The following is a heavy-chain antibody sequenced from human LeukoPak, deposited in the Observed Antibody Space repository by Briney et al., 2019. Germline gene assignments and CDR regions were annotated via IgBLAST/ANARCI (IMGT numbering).Heavy chain of an antibody. D-gene: IGHD3-22*01. J-gene: IGHJ1*01. CDR3: AIYDSSGYYYEEYFQH. CDR1: GGSFAGYY. CDR2: INHSGST. Sequence: SETLSLTCAVYGGSFAGYYWSWIRQPPGKGLEWIGEINHSGSTNYNPSLKSRVTISVDTSKNQFSLKLSSVTAANTAVYYCAIYDSSGYYYEEYFQHWGQGTLVTFSS. V-gene: IGHV4-34*01.